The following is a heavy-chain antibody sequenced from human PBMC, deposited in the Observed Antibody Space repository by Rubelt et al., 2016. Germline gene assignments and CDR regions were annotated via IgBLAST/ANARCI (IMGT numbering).Heavy chain of an antibody. J-gene: IGHJ4*02. V-gene: IGHV3-23*04. Sequence: EVQLVESGGGLVQPGRSLRLSCAASGFTFNTYAMTWVRQAPGKGLEWVSGISGSGFSIYYADPVKGRFTISRANSKNTLYLQMNSLHAEDTAVYYCARASSVNRFDYWGQGTLVTVSS. CDR1: GFTFNTYA. CDR2: ISGSGFSI. D-gene: IGHD1-14*01. CDR3: ARASSVNRFDY.